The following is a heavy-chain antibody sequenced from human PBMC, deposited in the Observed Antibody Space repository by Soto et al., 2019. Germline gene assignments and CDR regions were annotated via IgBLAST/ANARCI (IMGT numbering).Heavy chain of an antibody. J-gene: IGHJ5*02. D-gene: IGHD3-10*01. CDR2: INAGNGNT. V-gene: IGHV1-3*01. Sequence: ASVKVSCKASGYTFSDYAIHWVRQAPGQRPEWMGWINAGNGNTKYSQKFQGRVTITRDTSASTAYMELSSLRSEDTAVYYCARGTPVWFDPCGQGTLVTVSS. CDR3: ARGTPVWFDP. CDR1: GYTFSDYA.